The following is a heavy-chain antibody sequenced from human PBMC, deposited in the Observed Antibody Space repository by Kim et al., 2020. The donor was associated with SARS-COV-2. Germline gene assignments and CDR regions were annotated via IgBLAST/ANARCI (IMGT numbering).Heavy chain of an antibody. Sequence: GGSLRLSCAASGFTFSSYSMNWVRQAPGKGLEWVSSISSSSSYIYYADSVKGRFTISRDSAKNSLYLQMNSLRAEDTAVYYCASYAQQPTGEEDAFDIWGQGTMVTVSS. J-gene: IGHJ3*02. CDR3: ASYAQQPTGEEDAFDI. CDR2: ISSSSSYI. CDR1: GFTFSSYS. V-gene: IGHV3-21*01. D-gene: IGHD6-13*01.